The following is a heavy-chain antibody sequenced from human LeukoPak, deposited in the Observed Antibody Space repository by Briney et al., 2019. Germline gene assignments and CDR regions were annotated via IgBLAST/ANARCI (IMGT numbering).Heavy chain of an antibody. CDR3: ARVGGSVSRRLNQIDFWSGYYRWFDYYYYMDF. CDR2: INHSGST. Sequence: PQTLSPTCALYGGSLSGFYWSWVRHPPGQGLEWIGEINHSGSTNYNPTLTTRVTISVDTSKNQFSLKLSSVTAADTAVYYCARVGGSVSRRLNQIDFWSGYYRWFDYYYYMDFWGKGTTVTVSS. CDR1: GGSLSGFY. D-gene: IGHD3-3*01. J-gene: IGHJ6*03. V-gene: IGHV4-34*01.